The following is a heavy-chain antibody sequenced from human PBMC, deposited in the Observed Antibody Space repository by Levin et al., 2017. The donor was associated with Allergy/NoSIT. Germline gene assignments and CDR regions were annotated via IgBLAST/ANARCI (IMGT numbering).Heavy chain of an antibody. CDR3: ARVTKWSPMARRPEFGLPPWGLPGHSPYYFDY. CDR2: INHSGST. V-gene: IGHV4-34*01. Sequence: SCAVYGGSFSGYYWSWIRQPPGKGLEWIGEINHSGSTNYNPSLKSRVTISVDTSKNQFSLKLSSVTAADTAVYYCARVTKWSPMARRPEFGLPPWGLPGHSPYYFDYWGQGTLVTVSS. J-gene: IGHJ4*02. CDR1: GGSFSGYY. D-gene: IGHD6-13*01.